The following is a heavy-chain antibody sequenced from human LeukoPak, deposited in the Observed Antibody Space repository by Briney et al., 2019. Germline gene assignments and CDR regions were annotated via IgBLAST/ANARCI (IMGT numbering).Heavy chain of an antibody. CDR3: ARDGDSSSWSDSLDY. Sequence: SQTLSLTCTVSGGSISSGSYYWSWIRQPAGKGLEWIGRIYTNGSTNYNPSLKSRVTMSVDTSKNQFSLKLSSVTAADTAVYYCARDGDSSSWSDSLDYWGQGTLVTVSS. J-gene: IGHJ4*02. CDR2: IYTNGST. D-gene: IGHD6-13*01. CDR1: GGSISSGSYY. V-gene: IGHV4-61*02.